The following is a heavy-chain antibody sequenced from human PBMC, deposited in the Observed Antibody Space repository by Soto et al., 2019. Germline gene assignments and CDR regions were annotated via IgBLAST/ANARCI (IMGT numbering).Heavy chain of an antibody. Sequence: SVKVSCKASGGTFSSYAISWVRQAPGQGLEWMGGIIPIFGTANYAQKFQGGVTITADKSTSTAYMELSSLRSEDTAMYYCARDPAYAGSSGSEARGMDVWGQGTTVTVPS. CDR1: GGTFSSYA. CDR2: IIPIFGTA. D-gene: IGHD3-22*01. J-gene: IGHJ6*02. CDR3: ARDPAYAGSSGSEARGMDV. V-gene: IGHV1-69*06.